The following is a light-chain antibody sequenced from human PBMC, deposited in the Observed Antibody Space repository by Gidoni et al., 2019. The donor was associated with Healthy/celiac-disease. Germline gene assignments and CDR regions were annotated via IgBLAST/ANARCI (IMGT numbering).Light chain of an antibody. Sequence: EIVLTQSPATLSLSLGERATLSCRASQSVSSYLAWYQQKPGQAPRLLIYDASNRATGIPARFSGSGSGTDFTLTISSLEPEDFAVYYCQQRSNWPPTFXPXTKVDIK. CDR2: DAS. CDR1: QSVSSY. CDR3: QQRSNWPPT. J-gene: IGKJ3*01. V-gene: IGKV3-11*01.